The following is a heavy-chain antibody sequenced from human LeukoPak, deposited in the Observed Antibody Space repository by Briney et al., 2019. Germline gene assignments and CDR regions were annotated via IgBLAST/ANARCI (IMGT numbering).Heavy chain of an antibody. J-gene: IGHJ6*03. CDR2: INWNGGST. CDR1: GFTFDDYG. CDR3: ARRVDFWSGYEVPYYYYYMDV. D-gene: IGHD3-3*01. Sequence: GGSLRLSCAASGFTFDDYGMSWVRQAPGKGLEWVSGINWNGGSTGYADSVKGRFTISRDNAKNSLYLQMNSLRAEDTALYYCARRVDFWSGYEVPYYYYYMDVWGKGTTVTVSS. V-gene: IGHV3-20*04.